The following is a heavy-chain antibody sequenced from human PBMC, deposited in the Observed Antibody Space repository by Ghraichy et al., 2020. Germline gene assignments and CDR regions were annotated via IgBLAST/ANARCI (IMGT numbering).Heavy chain of an antibody. Sequence: GGSLRLSCAASGFTFSSYGMHWVRQAPGKGQEWVAFIRYDGSNKYYADSVKGRFTISRDNSKNTLYLQMNSLRAEDTAVYYCAKFSPEATTGSADYWGQGTLVTVSS. V-gene: IGHV3-30*02. CDR2: IRYDGSNK. J-gene: IGHJ4*02. CDR3: AKFSPEATTGSADY. CDR1: GFTFSSYG. D-gene: IGHD1-26*01.